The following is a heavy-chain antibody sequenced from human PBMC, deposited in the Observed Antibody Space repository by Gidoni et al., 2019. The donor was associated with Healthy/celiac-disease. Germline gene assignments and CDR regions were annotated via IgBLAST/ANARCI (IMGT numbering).Heavy chain of an antibody. CDR3: AREYSSSSWGGDAFDI. CDR2: ISSSSSYI. D-gene: IGHD6-6*01. CDR1: GFNFSSYS. J-gene: IGHJ3*02. V-gene: IGHV3-21*01. Sequence: EVQLVESGGGLVKPGGSLRLSCAASGFNFSSYSMNWVRQAPGKGLEWVSSISSSSSYIYYADSVKGRFNISRDNAKNSLYLQMNSLRAEDTAVYYCAREYSSSSWGGDAFDIWGQGTMVTVSS.